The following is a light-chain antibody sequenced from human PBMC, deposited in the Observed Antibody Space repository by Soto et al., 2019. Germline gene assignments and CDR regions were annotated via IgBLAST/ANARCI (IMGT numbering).Light chain of an antibody. Sequence: DIQMTQSPSTLSASVGDRVTITCRASQSISSWLAGYQKHGEEATKLLIYDACRLKSVVHTWFGSSGSGTEFPLTISSVQPDDLANYYCQHDNSFLTFGQGTKVDIK. CDR1: QSISSW. J-gene: IGKJ1*01. CDR2: DAC. V-gene: IGKV1-5*01. CDR3: QHDNSFLT.